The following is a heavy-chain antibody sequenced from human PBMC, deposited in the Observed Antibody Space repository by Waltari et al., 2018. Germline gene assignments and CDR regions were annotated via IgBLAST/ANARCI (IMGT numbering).Heavy chain of an antibody. CDR2: ISSSSRYI. Sequence: EVQLVESGGGLVKPGGSLSLACAASGFTFSGYSLNWVRQAPGKGLEWVSSISSSSRYIYYADSVKGRFTISRDNAKNSLYLQMNSLRAEDTAVYYCARGAIVSWYFDLWGRGTLVTVSS. CDR1: GFTFSGYS. CDR3: ARGAIVSWYFDL. J-gene: IGHJ2*01. V-gene: IGHV3-21*01. D-gene: IGHD2-21*01.